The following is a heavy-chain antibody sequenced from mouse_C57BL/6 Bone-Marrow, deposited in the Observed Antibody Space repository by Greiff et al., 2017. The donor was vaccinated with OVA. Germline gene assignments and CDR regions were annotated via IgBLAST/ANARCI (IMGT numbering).Heavy chain of an antibody. CDR3: VALY. CDR2: IRLKSDNYAT. Sequence: EVQLVESGGGLVQPGGSMKLSCVASGFTFSNYWMNWVRQSPEKGLEWVAQIRLKSDNYATNYAESVKGRFTISREDSKSGVYLQMNDLRAEDTGIYYCVALYWGQGTSVTVSS. V-gene: IGHV6-3*01. CDR1: GFTFSNYW. J-gene: IGHJ4*01.